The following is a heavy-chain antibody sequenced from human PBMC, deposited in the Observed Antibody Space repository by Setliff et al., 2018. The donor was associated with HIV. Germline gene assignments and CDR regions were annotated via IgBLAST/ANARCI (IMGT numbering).Heavy chain of an antibody. CDR1: GDSISSYF. D-gene: IGHD2-2*01. CDR2: RSTTGST. Sequence: ASETLSLTCTVSGDSISSYFWSWIRQSPGKGLEWIGFRSTTGSTNYNPSLRSRVTISVDTSKNQFSLKLSSVTAADTAVYYCARGFDYAQRPPLYYFDYWGQGTLVTAPQ. CDR3: ARGFDYAQRPPLYYFDY. V-gene: IGHV4-4*09. J-gene: IGHJ4*02.